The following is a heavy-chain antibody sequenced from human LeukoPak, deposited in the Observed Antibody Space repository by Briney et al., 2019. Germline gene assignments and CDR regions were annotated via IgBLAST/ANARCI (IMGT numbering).Heavy chain of an antibody. Sequence: KPGGSLRLSCAASGFAFSSYSMNWVRQAPGKGLEWVSSISSSSSYIYYADSVKGRFTISRDNSKSTLYLQMNNLRAEDTAVYYCAKDRHAPGRYCSSTTCFPFDLWGQGTLVTVSS. CDR2: ISSSSSYI. V-gene: IGHV3-21*04. J-gene: IGHJ4*02. D-gene: IGHD2-2*01. CDR3: AKDRHAPGRYCSSTTCFPFDL. CDR1: GFAFSSYS.